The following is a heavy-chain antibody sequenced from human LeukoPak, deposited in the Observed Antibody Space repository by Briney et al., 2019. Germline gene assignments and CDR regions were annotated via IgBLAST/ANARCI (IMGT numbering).Heavy chain of an antibody. J-gene: IGHJ4*02. CDR3: VRDRVGPDY. Sequence: GGSLRLSCVASGFTLGSSWMHWVRQAPGKGPVWVSRITSDVTNTAYADSVKGRFTISRDNAKNTLYLQMNSLRAEDTAVYYCVRDRVGPDYWGQGTLVTVSS. CDR2: ITSDVTNT. CDR1: GFTLGSSW. D-gene: IGHD1-26*01. V-gene: IGHV3-74*03.